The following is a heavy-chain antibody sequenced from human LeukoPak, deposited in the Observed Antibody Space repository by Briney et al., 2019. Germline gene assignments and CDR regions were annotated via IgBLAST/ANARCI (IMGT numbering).Heavy chain of an antibody. CDR1: GYTFTGYY. V-gene: IGHV1-2*04. Sequence: ASVKVSCKASGYTFTGYYMHWVRQAPGQGLEWMGWINPNSGGTNYAQKFQGWVTMTRDTSISTAYMELSRLRSDDTAVYYCARGRCIYYYDSSGPDYWGQGTLVTVSS. J-gene: IGHJ4*02. CDR3: ARGRCIYYYDSSGPDY. CDR2: INPNSGGT. D-gene: IGHD3-22*01.